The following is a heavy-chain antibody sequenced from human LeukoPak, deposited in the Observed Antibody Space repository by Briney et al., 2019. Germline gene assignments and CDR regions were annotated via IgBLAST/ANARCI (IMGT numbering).Heavy chain of an antibody. CDR3: ARASFWFDYSGYYFDF. D-gene: IGHD2-15*01. V-gene: IGHV3-66*01. J-gene: IGHJ4*02. CDR2: IYSGGGT. Sequence: GGSLRLSCAASGFTVSSNYMSWVRQAPGKGLEGVSVIYSGGGTYYADSVKGRFTISRDNSKNTVYLQMNSLRAEDTAVYYCARASFWFDYSGYYFDFWGQGTLVTVSS. CDR1: GFTVSSNY.